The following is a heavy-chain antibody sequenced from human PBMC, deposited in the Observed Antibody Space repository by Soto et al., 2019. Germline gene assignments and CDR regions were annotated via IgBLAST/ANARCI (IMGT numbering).Heavy chain of an antibody. CDR1: GFTFSSYW. V-gene: IGHV3-74*01. J-gene: IGHJ4*02. D-gene: IGHD3-16*01. Sequence: PGGSLTLSCAASGFTFSSYWMHWVRQAPRKGLVWVSRVNSDGRTTSYADSVKGRFTISRGNAKNTLYLQMNSLRAEDTAVYYCARDNYDYVWGSLRYFDYWGQGTQVTVSS. CDR3: ARDNYDYVWGSLRYFDY. CDR2: VNSDGRTT.